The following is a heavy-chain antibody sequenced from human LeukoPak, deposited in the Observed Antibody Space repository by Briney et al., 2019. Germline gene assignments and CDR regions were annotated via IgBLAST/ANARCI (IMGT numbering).Heavy chain of an antibody. CDR2: ISGSGGST. D-gene: IGHD5-18*01. V-gene: IGHV3-23*01. CDR1: GFTFSSYA. CDR3: AKDAQSPEVTYYFDY. Sequence: GGSLRLSCAASGFTFSSYAVNWVRRAPGKGLEWVSAISGSGGSTYYADSVKGRFTISRDNSKNTLYLQMNSLRAEDTAIYYCAKDAQSPEVTYYFDYWGRGTLVTVSS. J-gene: IGHJ4*02.